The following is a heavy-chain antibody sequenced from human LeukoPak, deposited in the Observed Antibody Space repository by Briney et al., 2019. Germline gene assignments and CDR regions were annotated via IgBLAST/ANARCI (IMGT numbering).Heavy chain of an antibody. Sequence: PGGSLRLSCAASGFTFSSYWTSWVRQPPGKGLEWVANIKQDGSEKYYVDSVKGRFTISRDNAKNSLYLQMNSLRAEDTAVYYCARDLELVNWFDPWGQGPLVTVSS. CDR1: GFTFSSYW. V-gene: IGHV3-7*01. CDR2: IKQDGSEK. CDR3: ARDLELVNWFDP. D-gene: IGHD6-13*01. J-gene: IGHJ5*02.